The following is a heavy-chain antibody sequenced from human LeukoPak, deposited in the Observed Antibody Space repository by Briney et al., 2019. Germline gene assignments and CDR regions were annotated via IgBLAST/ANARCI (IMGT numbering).Heavy chain of an antibody. J-gene: IGHJ6*03. V-gene: IGHV4-31*02. Sequence: SETLSLTCTVSGGSISSGGYYWSWVRQHPGKGLEWLGYIYYSGSTYYNPSLKIRVTISVDTSKNQFSLKLSSVTAADTAVYYCARENYCGSGYYMDVWGKGTTATVSS. D-gene: IGHD3-10*01. CDR3: ARENYCGSGYYMDV. CDR2: IYYSGST. CDR1: GGSISSGGYY.